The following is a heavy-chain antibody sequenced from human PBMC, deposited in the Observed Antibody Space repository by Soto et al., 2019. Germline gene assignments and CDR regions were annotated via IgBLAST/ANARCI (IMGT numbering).Heavy chain of an antibody. J-gene: IGHJ6*02. V-gene: IGHV1-18*04. D-gene: IGHD2-15*01. CDR2: ISAKKGNT. Sequence: QGQLVQSGAEVKKPGASAKVSCKASGYTFTSYGISWVRQAPGQGLEWMGWISAKKGNTKYAQKFQGRVTMTTDTSTSTAYMELRSLRSDDTAVYYCAREILSPDFYFHGMDVWGQGTTVTVSS. CDR1: GYTFTSYG. CDR3: AREILSPDFYFHGMDV.